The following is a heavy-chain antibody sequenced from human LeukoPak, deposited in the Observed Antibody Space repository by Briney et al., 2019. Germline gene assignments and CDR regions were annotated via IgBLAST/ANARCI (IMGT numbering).Heavy chain of an antibody. CDR1: GYTFTGYY. Sequence: ASVKVSCKASGYTFTGYYMHRVRQAPGQGLEWMGWINPNSGGTNYAQKFQGRVTMTRDTSISTAYMELSRLRSDDTAVYYCARAHSSSSAFVGSWFDPWGQGTLVTVSS. D-gene: IGHD6-13*01. CDR2: INPNSGGT. V-gene: IGHV1-2*02. J-gene: IGHJ5*02. CDR3: ARAHSSSSAFVGSWFDP.